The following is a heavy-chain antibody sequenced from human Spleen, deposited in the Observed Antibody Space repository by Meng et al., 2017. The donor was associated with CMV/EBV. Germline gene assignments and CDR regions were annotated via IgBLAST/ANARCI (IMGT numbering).Heavy chain of an antibody. CDR3: ATSPGYASQYYHL. V-gene: IGHV1-69*10. CDR1: GGTFSNYA. J-gene: IGHJ1*01. CDR2: IIPIPGIV. Sequence: SVKVSCKASGGTFSNYAFSWVRQAPGQGLEWMGGIIPIPGIVKYAQRFQGRVTITADKYTNNAYMELSSLKSADTVVYYWATSPGYASQYYHLWGQGTLVTVSS. D-gene: IGHD3-16*01.